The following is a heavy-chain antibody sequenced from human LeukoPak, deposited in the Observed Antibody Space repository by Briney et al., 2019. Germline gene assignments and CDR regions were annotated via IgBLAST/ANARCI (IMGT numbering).Heavy chain of an antibody. CDR1: GFIFSRAW. CDR2: IKSNSAGGTS. D-gene: IGHD1-1*01. J-gene: IGHJ3*02. Sequence: GESLRLSCAAAGFIFSRAWMSWIRQAPGKGLEWVGRIKSNSAGGTSDFTAPVRGRFTISRDDSKSTVYLQMNSLKAEDTAVYYCTAMNDKDAFYIWVQGTMVTVSS. CDR3: TAMNDKDAFYI. V-gene: IGHV3-15*01.